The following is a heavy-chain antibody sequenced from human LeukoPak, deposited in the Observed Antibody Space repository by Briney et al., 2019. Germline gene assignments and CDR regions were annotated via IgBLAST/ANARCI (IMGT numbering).Heavy chain of an antibody. J-gene: IGHJ2*01. Sequence: PSETLSLTCTVSGGSISSGGYYWSWIRQPPGKGLEWIGEINHSGSTNYNPSLKSRVTISVDTSKNQFSLKLSSVTAADTAVYYCARDVNWYFDLWGRGTLVTVSS. CDR1: GGSISSGGYY. CDR3: ARDVNWYFDL. CDR2: INHSGST. V-gene: IGHV4-39*07.